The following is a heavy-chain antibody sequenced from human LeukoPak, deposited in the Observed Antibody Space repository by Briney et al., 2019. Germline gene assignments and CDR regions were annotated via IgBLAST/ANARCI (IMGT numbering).Heavy chain of an antibody. CDR1: GFTFSSYS. CDR3: ARDPLITSYYDSSGNPADWFDP. CDR2: ISSSSSYI. J-gene: IGHJ5*02. D-gene: IGHD3-22*01. V-gene: IGHV3-21*01. Sequence: GGSLRLSCAASGFTFSSYSMNWVRQAPGKGLEWVSAISSSSSYIYYADSVKGRFTISRDNAKNSLYLQMNSQRAEDTAVYYCARDPLITSYYDSSGNPADWFDPWGQGTLVTVSS.